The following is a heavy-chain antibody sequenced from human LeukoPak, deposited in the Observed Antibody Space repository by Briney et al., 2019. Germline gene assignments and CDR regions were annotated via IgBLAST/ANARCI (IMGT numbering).Heavy chain of an antibody. J-gene: IGHJ1*01. CDR3: ARDPYYCSGGSCYVAEYFQH. D-gene: IGHD2-15*01. V-gene: IGHV1-69*13. Sequence: SVKVSCKASGGTFSSYAISWVRQAPGQGLEWMGGIIPIFGTANYAQKFQGRVTITADESTSTAYMELSSLRSEDTVVYYCARDPYYCSGGSCYVAEYFQHWGQGTLVTVSS. CDR1: GGTFSSYA. CDR2: IIPIFGTA.